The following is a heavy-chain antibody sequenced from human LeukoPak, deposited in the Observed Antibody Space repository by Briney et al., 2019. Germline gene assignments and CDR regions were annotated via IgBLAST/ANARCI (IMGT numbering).Heavy chain of an antibody. Sequence: PGGSLRLFCAASGFTFSSYSMNWVRQAPGKGLEWVSSLSSSRSYIYYADSVKGRFTISRDNAKNSLYLQMSSLRAEDTAVYYCARDRGLGIAARPGDAFDIWGQGTMVTVSS. J-gene: IGHJ3*02. CDR2: LSSSRSYI. CDR3: ARDRGLGIAARPGDAFDI. CDR1: GFTFSSYS. D-gene: IGHD6-6*01. V-gene: IGHV3-21*01.